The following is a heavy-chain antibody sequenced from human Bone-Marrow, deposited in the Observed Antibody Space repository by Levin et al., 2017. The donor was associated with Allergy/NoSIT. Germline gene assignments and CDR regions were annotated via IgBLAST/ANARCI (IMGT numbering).Heavy chain of an antibody. Sequence: GGSLRLSCAASGFTFSSYAMSWVRQAPGKGLEWVSAISGSGGSTYYADSVKGRFTISRDNSKNTLYLQMNSLRAEDTAVYYCAKDVTTGTTWYYYGMDVWGQGTTVTVSS. CDR2: ISGSGGST. D-gene: IGHD1-1*01. CDR1: GFTFSSYA. J-gene: IGHJ6*02. V-gene: IGHV3-23*01. CDR3: AKDVTTGTTWYYYGMDV.